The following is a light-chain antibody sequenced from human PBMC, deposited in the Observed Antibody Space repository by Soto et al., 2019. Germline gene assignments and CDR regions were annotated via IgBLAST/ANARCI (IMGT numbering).Light chain of an antibody. CDR2: EVS. J-gene: IGLJ2*01. V-gene: IGLV2-14*01. Sequence: QSALTQPASVSGSPGQSITISCTGTSSDIGDYTHVSWYQQHPGKAPKLIIYEVSDRPSGVSNRFSGSKSGNTASLTISGLQAEDEADYYCSSYTTRNTVLFGGGTKLTVL. CDR1: SSDIGDYTH. CDR3: SSYTTRNTVL.